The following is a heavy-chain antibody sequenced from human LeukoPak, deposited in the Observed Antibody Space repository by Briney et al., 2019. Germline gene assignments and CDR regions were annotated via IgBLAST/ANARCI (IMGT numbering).Heavy chain of an antibody. CDR3: ARDDVVWFGVLGY. J-gene: IGHJ4*02. CDR2: ISSSSSTI. D-gene: IGHD3-10*01. Sequence: GGSLRLSCAASGFTFSSYSMNWVRQAPGKGLEWVSYISSSSSTIYYADSVKGRFTISRDNAKNSLYLQMNSLRAEDTAVYYCARDDVVWFGVLGYRGQGTLVTVSS. V-gene: IGHV3-48*01. CDR1: GFTFSSYS.